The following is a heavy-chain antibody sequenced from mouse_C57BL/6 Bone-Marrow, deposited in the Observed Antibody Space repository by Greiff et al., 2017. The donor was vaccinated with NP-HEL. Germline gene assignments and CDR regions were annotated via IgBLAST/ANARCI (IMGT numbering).Heavy chain of an antibody. CDR1: GFNIKDYY. D-gene: IGHD2-3*01. Sequence: EVQLQQSGAELVRPGASVKLSCTASGFNIKDYYMHWVKQRPEQGLEWIGRIDPADGDTEYATKFQGKAPMTADTSSNTAYLQVSSLTSEDTAVYYCTYLYDDLDYWGQGTTLTVSS. CDR3: TYLYDDLDY. J-gene: IGHJ2*01. V-gene: IGHV14-1*01. CDR2: IDPADGDT.